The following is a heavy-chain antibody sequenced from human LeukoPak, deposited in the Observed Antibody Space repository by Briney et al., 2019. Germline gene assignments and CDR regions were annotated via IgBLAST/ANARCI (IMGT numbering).Heavy chain of an antibody. CDR3: ARLGTAVIARFFDY. Sequence: GESLKISCKGSGYSFTSYWIAWVRQTPEKGLEWVGSIYPGDSDTRYSPSFQGQVTISADKSISTAYLQWRGLKASDTAIYYCARLGTAVIARFFDYWGQGSLVTVSS. CDR1: GYSFTSYW. CDR2: IYPGDSDT. D-gene: IGHD2-2*01. V-gene: IGHV5-51*01. J-gene: IGHJ4*02.